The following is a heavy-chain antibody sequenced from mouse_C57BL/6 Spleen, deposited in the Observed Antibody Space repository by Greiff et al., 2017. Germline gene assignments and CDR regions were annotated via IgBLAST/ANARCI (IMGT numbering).Heavy chain of an antibody. CDR2: IYPGDGDT. Sequence: QVQLKESGPELVKPGASVKISCKASGYAFSSSWMNWVKQRPGKGLEWIGRIYPGDGDTNYNGKFKGKATLTADKSSSTAYMQLSSLTSEDSAVYFCARGGLGPWFAYWGQGTLVTVSA. CDR1: GYAFSSSW. CDR3: ARGGLGPWFAY. J-gene: IGHJ3*01. V-gene: IGHV1-82*01. D-gene: IGHD3-3*01.